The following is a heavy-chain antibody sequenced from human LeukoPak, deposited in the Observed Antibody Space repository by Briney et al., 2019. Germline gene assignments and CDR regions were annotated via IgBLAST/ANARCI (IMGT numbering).Heavy chain of an antibody. V-gene: IGHV4-39*07. CDR2: VYYSEST. D-gene: IGHD2-2*01. Sequence: SETLSLTCTVSGGSISSSSFYWGWTRQPPGKGLEWIGSVYYSESTNYNPSLKSRVTISVDTSKNQFSLKLSSVTAADTAVYYCARGYHCSSTSCSYWFDPWGQGTLVTVSS. J-gene: IGHJ5*02. CDR3: ARGYHCSSTSCSYWFDP. CDR1: GGSISSSSFY.